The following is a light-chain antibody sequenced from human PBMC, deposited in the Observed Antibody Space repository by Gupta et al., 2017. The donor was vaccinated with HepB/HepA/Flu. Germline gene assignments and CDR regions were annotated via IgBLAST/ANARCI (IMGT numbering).Light chain of an antibody. J-gene: IGLJ1*01. CDR1: TSNIGGNT. V-gene: IGLV1-44*01. CDR3: ASWDDSLNGLYV. Sequence: QSVLTQPPSASGTPGQRVTISCSGSTSNIGGNTVNWYQQLPGTAPKLLIYHDDQRPSGVTDRFSGSRSGTSGSLAISGLQSEDEADYYCASWDDSLNGLYVFGTGTKVTVL. CDR2: HDD.